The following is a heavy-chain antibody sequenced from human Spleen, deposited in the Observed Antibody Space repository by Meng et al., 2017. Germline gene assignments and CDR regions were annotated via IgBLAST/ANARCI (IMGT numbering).Heavy chain of an antibody. CDR2: IIPNSGDT. CDR3: VRDENISLGKLFGDY. CDR1: GYPFTAYY. Sequence: QGQLVQSGAEVKEPGASVKVSCKPSGYPFTAYYIPWVRQAPGQGLEWMGHIIPNSGDTLYAPKFQGRVSMTADTSIGTAYVELSGLRSDDTAIYYCVRDENISLGKLFGDYWGQGTLVTVSS. J-gene: IGHJ4*02. D-gene: IGHD2-21*01. V-gene: IGHV1-2*06.